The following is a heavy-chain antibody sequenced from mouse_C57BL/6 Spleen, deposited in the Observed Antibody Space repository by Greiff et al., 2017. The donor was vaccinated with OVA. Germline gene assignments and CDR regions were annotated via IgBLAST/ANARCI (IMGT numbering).Heavy chain of an antibody. J-gene: IGHJ2*01. Sequence: EVNVVESGGDLVKPGGSLKLSCAASGFTFSSYGMSWVRQTPDKRLEWVATISSGGSYTYYPDSVKGRFTISRDNAKNTLYLQMSSLKSEDTAMYYCARQGGYYCDYWGQGTTLTVSS. CDR2: ISSGGSYT. CDR3: ARQGGYYCDY. D-gene: IGHD1-1*02. V-gene: IGHV5-6*01. CDR1: GFTFSSYG.